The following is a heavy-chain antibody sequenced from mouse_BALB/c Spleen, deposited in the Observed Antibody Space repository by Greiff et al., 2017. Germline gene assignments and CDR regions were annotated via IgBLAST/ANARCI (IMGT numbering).Heavy chain of an antibody. V-gene: IGHV14-3*02. D-gene: IGHD1-1*01. Sequence: EVQLQLSGAELVKPGASVKLSCTASGFNIKDTYMHWVKQRPEQGMEWIGRIDPANGNTKYDPKFQGKATITAATSSNTAYLQLSSLTSEDTAVYYYASITTVVGAMDYWGQGTSVTVTS. CDR1: GFNIKDTY. J-gene: IGHJ4*01. CDR2: IDPANGNT. CDR3: ASITTVVGAMDY.